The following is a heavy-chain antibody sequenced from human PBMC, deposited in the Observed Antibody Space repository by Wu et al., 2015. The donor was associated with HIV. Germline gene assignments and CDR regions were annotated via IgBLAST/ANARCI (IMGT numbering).Heavy chain of an antibody. CDR3: AREAEGGRRWLLGY. V-gene: IGHV1-2*02. CDR1: GYTYNTYY. J-gene: IGHJ4*02. Sequence: QVLLLQSGAEVKKPGASVKVSCTASGYTYNTYYMHWLRQAPGQGLEWMGWINPNSGATNYAQKFQPRVDMTRDTSMSTIYMELSGLTSDDTAVYYCAREAEGGRRWLLGYWGQGTLVTVSS. D-gene: IGHD4-17*01. CDR2: INPNSGAT.